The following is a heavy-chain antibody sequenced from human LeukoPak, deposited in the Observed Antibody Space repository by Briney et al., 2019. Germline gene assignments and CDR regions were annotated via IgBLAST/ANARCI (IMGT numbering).Heavy chain of an antibody. CDR1: GGSISSYY. J-gene: IGHJ4*02. Sequence: PSETLSLTCTVSGGSISSYYWSWIRQPPGKGLEWIGYIYYSGSTNYNPSLKSRVTISVDTSKNQFSLKLSSVTAADTAVYYCARSTPMATITSYFDYWGQGTLVTVSS. CDR2: IYYSGST. D-gene: IGHD5-24*01. CDR3: ARSTPMATITSYFDY. V-gene: IGHV4-59*01.